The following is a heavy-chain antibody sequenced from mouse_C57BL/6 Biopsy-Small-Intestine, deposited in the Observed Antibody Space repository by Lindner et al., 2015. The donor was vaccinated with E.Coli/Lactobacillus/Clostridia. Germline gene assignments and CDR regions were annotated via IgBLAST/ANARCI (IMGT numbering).Heavy chain of an antibody. CDR1: GYTFTDYY. V-gene: IGHV1-84*02. J-gene: IGHJ4*01. Sequence: SVKVSCKVSGYTFTDYYLYWVRQAPGQGLEWMGWINPDSAGTKDAQKFQGRVTMTRDTSISTAYMELSRLRSDDTAVYYCVRGGRGDYRPNYWGQGTLVTVSS. D-gene: IGHD2-13*01. CDR2: INPDSAGT. CDR3: VRGGRGDYRPNY.